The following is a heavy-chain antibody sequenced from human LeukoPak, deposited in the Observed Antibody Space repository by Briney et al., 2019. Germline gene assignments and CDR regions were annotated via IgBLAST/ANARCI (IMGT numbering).Heavy chain of an antibody. D-gene: IGHD2-21*02. V-gene: IGHV3-9*01. CDR1: GFTFDDYA. CDR2: ISWNSGSI. J-gene: IGHJ4*02. CDR3: AKGGDHGFDC. Sequence: GGSLRLSCAASGFTFDDYAMHWVRQAPGKGLEWVSGISWNSGSIGYADSVKGRFTISRDNAKNSLYLQMNSLRAEDTALYYCAKGGDHGFDCWGQGTLVTVSS.